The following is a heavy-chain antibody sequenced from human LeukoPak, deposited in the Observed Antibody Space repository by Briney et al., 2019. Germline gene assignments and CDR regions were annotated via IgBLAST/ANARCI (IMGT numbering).Heavy chain of an antibody. CDR1: GGSFSGYY. CDR3: ARGLRAYYYYYMDV. V-gene: IGHV4-34*01. Sequence: PSETLSLTCAVYGGSFSGYYWSWIRQPPGKGLEWIGEINHSGSTNYNPSLKSRVTISVDTSKNQLSLKLSSVTAADTAVYYCARGLRAYYYYYMDVWGKGTTVTVSS. D-gene: IGHD3-16*01. CDR2: INHSGST. J-gene: IGHJ6*03.